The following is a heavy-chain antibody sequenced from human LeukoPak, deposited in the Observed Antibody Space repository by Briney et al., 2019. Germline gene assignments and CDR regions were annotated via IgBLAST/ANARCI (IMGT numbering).Heavy chain of an antibody. CDR2: ISGSGGST. J-gene: IGHJ4*02. D-gene: IGHD3-16*01. V-gene: IGHV3-23*01. Sequence: GGSLRLSCAASGFTLSSYAMSWVRQAPGKGLEWVSGISGSGGSTYYADSVKGRFTISRDNSKNTLYLQMNSLRAEDTAVYHCARGAGGAMVTLWGQGTLVTVSS. CDR3: ARGAGGAMVTL. CDR1: GFTLSSYA.